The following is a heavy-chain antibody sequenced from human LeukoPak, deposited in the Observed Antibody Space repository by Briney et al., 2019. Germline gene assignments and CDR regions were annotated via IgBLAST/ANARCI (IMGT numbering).Heavy chain of an antibody. Sequence: PSETLSLTCTVSGGSISSSSYYWGWIRQPPGKGLEWIGSIYYSGSTYYNPSLKSRVTISVDTSKNQFSLKLSSVTAADTAVYYCASRTPRYYYYYMDVWGKGTTVTVSS. CDR3: ASRTPRYYYYYMDV. V-gene: IGHV4-39*01. D-gene: IGHD1-14*01. CDR2: IYYSGST. CDR1: GGSISSSSYY. J-gene: IGHJ6*03.